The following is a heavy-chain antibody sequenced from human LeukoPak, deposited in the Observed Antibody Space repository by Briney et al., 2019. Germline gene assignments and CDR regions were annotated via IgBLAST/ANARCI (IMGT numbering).Heavy chain of an antibody. V-gene: IGHV3-30*03. CDR1: GFTFSSYG. CDR2: ISYDGSNK. J-gene: IGHJ5*01. CDR3: GRWGVNAGLDS. D-gene: IGHD3-10*01. Sequence: GGSLRLSCAASGFTFSSYGMHWVRQAPGKGLEWVAVISYDGSNKYYADSVKGRFTISRDNSKNTLYLQMNSLRVEDTGIYYCGRWGVNAGLDSWGQGTLVSVSA.